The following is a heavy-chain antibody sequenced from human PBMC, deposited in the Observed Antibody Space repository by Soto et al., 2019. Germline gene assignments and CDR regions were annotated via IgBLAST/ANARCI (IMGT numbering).Heavy chain of an antibody. CDR2: IYYSGST. V-gene: IGHV4-59*01. J-gene: IGHJ4*02. CDR3: ARILEGFFDY. D-gene: IGHD2-15*01. CDR1: GGSISSYY. Sequence: SETLSLTCTVSGGSISSYYWSWIRQPPGKGLEWIGYIYYSGSTNYNPSFKSRVTISVDTSKNQFSLKLSSVTAADTAVYYCARILEGFFDYWGQGTLVTVSS.